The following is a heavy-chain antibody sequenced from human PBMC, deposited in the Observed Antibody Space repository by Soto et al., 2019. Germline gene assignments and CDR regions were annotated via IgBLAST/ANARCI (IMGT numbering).Heavy chain of an antibody. D-gene: IGHD5-18*01. J-gene: IGHJ6*02. CDR3: ARSTVDTAMVAGRLLYYGMDV. V-gene: IGHV1-69*01. CDR2: IIPIFGTA. Sequence: KVSCKASGGTFSSYAISWVRQAPGQGLEWMGGIIPIFGTANYAQKFQGRVTITADESTSTAYMELSSLRSEDTAVYYCARSTVDTAMVAGRLLYYGMDVWGQGTTVTVSS. CDR1: GGTFSSYA.